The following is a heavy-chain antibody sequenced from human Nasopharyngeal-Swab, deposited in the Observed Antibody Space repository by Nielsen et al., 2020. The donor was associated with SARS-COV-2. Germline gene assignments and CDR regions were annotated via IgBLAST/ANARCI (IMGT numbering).Heavy chain of an antibody. D-gene: IGHD3-10*01. J-gene: IGHJ4*01. CDR1: GGSVNSGAYY. CDR3: ARGGFRRSFDY. V-gene: IGHV4-61*08. CDR2: IYDRGQT. Sequence: GSLRPSCTVSGGSVNSGAYYWSWIRQAPGKGPEWIAFIYDRGQTKHNPSLPSRLSIPVDASTNQFSLTLTSVTAADAAVYYCARGGFRRSFDYWGHGTLAAVSS.